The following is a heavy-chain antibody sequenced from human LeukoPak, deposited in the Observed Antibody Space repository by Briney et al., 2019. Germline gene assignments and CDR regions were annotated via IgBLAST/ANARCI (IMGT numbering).Heavy chain of an antibody. CDR1: GFTFSSYA. Sequence: GGSLRLSCAASGFTFSSYAMDWVRQAPGKGLEWVAVISYGESNNYYAASVQGRSTICSDNYSKPLYLQISSRGADATALYYWAKGTCGAYNPGCAYWGQGTLVTVS. V-gene: IGHV3-30-3*01. CDR3: AKGTCGAYNPGCAY. CDR2: ISYGESNN. J-gene: IGHJ4*02. D-gene: IGHD5-24*01.